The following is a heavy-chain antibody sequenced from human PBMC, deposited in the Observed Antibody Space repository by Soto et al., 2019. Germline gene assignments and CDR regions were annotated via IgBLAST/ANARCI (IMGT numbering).Heavy chain of an antibody. V-gene: IGHV4-39*01. J-gene: IGHJ6*02. CDR3: ARHSTVVTPAYYYGMDV. CDR1: GGSISSSSYY. CDR2: IYYSGST. Sequence: SETLSLTCTVSGGSISSSSYYWGWIRQPPGKGLEWIGSIYYSGSTYYNPSLKSRVTISVDTSKNQFSLKLSSVTAADTAVYYCARHSTVVTPAYYYGMDVWGQGTTVTVSS. D-gene: IGHD4-17*01.